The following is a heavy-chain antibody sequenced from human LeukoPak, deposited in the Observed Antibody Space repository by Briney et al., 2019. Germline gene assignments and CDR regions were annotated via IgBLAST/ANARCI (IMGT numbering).Heavy chain of an antibody. CDR1: GFTFSGYW. V-gene: IGHV3-74*01. J-gene: IGHJ4*02. D-gene: IGHD5-18*01. Sequence: GGSLRLSCAASGFTFSGYWMHWVRQAPGKGLVWVSRINSDGSSTTYADSVKGRFTISRDNAKNTLYLQMYSLRAEDTAVYYCVRGGGYSYGPGDHWGQGTLVTVSS. CDR3: VRGGGYSYGPGDH. CDR2: INSDGSST.